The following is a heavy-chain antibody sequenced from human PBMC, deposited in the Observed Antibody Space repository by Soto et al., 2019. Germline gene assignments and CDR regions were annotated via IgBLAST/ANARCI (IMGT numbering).Heavy chain of an antibody. CDR3: ARVIGYSGYDWCFDY. CDR1: GFTFSSYS. J-gene: IGHJ4*02. Sequence: EVQLVESGGGLVKPGGSLRLSCAASGFTFSSYSMNWVRQAPGKGLEWVSSISSSSSYIYYADSVKGRFTISRDNAKNSLYLQMNSLRAEDTGVYYCARVIGYSGYDWCFDYWGQGTLVTVSS. D-gene: IGHD5-12*01. V-gene: IGHV3-21*01. CDR2: ISSSSSYI.